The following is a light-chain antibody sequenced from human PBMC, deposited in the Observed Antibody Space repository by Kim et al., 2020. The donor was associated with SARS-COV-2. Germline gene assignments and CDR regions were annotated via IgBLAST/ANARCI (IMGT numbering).Light chain of an antibody. V-gene: IGKV3-15*01. CDR3: QHYNNWPRT. CDR2: GAS. CDR1: QSVSSN. Sequence: EIVMTQSPATLSVSPGERATLSCRASQSVSSNLAWYQQKPGQAPRLLIYGASTRATGIPARFSGSGSGTEFTLTISSLQSEDFAVYSCQHYNNWPRTFGQGTKVDIK. J-gene: IGKJ1*01.